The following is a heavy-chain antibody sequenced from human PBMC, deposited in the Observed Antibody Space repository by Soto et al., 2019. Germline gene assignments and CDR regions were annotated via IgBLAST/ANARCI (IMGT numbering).Heavy chain of an antibody. CDR1: GFPFSSNG. CDR2: ISSSSSYI. V-gene: IGHV3-21*01. CDR3: CLAYYHYVMDV. J-gene: IGHJ6*02. Sequence: RRLSSAASGFPFSSNGMNWVRQAPGKGLEWVSSISSSSSYIYYADSVKGRFTISRDNAXXXXYXXXNXLXXXDXAVYYCCLAYYHYVMDVRGQRSSVTGS. D-gene: IGHD2-21*01.